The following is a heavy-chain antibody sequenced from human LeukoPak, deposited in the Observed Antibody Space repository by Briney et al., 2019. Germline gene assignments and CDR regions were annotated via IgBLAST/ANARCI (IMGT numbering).Heavy chain of an antibody. D-gene: IGHD4-17*01. CDR3: ARGGDYGDFPDY. J-gene: IGHJ4*02. CDR1: GFTFGDCW. Sequence: GGSLRLSCAASGFTFGDCWMHWVRQAPGKGLVWVSRTNTDESRTSYTDSVKGRFTISRDNARNTLYLQMNSLRVEDTAVYYCARGGDYGDFPDYWGQGTLVTVSS. V-gene: IGHV3-74*01. CDR2: TNTDESRT.